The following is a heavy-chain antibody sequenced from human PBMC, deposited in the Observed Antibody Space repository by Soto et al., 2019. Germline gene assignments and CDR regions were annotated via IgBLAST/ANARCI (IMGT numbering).Heavy chain of an antibody. J-gene: IGHJ6*02. V-gene: IGHV1-8*01. CDR2: MNPNSGNT. CDR1: GYTFTSYD. D-gene: IGHD4-17*01. Sequence: QVQLVQSGAEVKKPGASVKVSCKASGYTFTSYDINWVRQATGQGLEWMGWMNPNSGNTGYAQKFQGRVTMTRNTXIXTXYMELSSLRSEDTAVYYCARGLNYGETYYYYYGMDVWGQGTTVTVSS. CDR3: ARGLNYGETYYYYYGMDV.